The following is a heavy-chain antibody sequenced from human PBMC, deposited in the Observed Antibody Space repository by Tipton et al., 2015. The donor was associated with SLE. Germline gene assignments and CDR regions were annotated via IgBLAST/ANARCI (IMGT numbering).Heavy chain of an antibody. D-gene: IGHD1-1*01. J-gene: IGHJ3*02. CDR2: INHSGST. CDR3: ARRSVQEAFDI. Sequence: TLSLTCAVYGGSFSGYYWGWIRQPPGKGLGWIGEINHSGSTNYNPSLKSRVTISVDTSKKQFSLKLSSVTAADTAVYFCARRSVQEAFDIWGQGTMVTVSS. V-gene: IGHV4-34*01. CDR1: GGSFSGYY.